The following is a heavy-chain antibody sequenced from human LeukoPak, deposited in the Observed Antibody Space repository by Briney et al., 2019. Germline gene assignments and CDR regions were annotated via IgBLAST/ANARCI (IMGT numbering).Heavy chain of an antibody. V-gene: IGHV3-21*01. D-gene: IGHD3-10*01. CDR1: GFTFSSYS. J-gene: IGHJ6*02. CDR3: ARELLWFGELLGRYGMDV. Sequence: PGGSLRLSCAASGFTFSSYSMNWVRQDPGKGLEWVSSISSSSSYIYYADSVKGRFTISRDNAKNSLYLQLNSLRAEDTAVYYCARELLWFGELLGRYGMDVWGQGTTVTVSS. CDR2: ISSSSSYI.